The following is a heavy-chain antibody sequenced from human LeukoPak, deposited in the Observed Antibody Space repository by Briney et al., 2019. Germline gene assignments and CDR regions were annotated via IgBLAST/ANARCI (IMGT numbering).Heavy chain of an antibody. CDR3: ARGRYFDWHHGAFDI. CDR1: GFTFSSYS. V-gene: IGHV3-21*01. CDR2: ISSSSSYI. Sequence: GGSLRLSCAVSGFTFSSYSMNWVRQAPGKGLEWVSSISSSSSYIYYADSVKGRFTISRDNAENSLFLQMNSLRAEDTAVYYCARGRYFDWHHGAFDIWGQGTMVTVSS. D-gene: IGHD3-9*01. J-gene: IGHJ3*02.